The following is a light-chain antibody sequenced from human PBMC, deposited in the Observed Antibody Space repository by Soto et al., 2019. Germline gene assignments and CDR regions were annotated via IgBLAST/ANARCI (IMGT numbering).Light chain of an antibody. CDR1: NIGNKN. J-gene: IGLJ2*01. Sequence: SYELTQPLSVSVALGQTARITCGGNNIGNKNVHWYQQKPGQAPVVVIYRDNNRPSGIPERLSGSNSGNTATLTISRAQAGDEADYYWQVWDSSTVVFGGGTKLTVL. CDR2: RDN. V-gene: IGLV3-9*01. CDR3: QVWDSSTVV.